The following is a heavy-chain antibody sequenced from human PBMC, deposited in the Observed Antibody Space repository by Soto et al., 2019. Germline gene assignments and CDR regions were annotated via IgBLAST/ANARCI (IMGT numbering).Heavy chain of an antibody. CDR3: ARHSDGDYAYYYYMDV. D-gene: IGHD4-17*01. J-gene: IGHJ6*03. Sequence: LSLTCTVSGGSISSYYWSWIRQPPGKGLEWIGYIYYSGSTNYNPSLKSRVTISVDTSKNQFSLKLSSVTAADTAVYYCARHSDGDYAYYYYMDVWGKGTTVTVSS. CDR1: GGSISSYY. CDR2: IYYSGST. V-gene: IGHV4-59*08.